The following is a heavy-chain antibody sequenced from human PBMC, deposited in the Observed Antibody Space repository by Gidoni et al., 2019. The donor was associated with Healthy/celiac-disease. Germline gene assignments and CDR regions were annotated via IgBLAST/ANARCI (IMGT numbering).Heavy chain of an antibody. J-gene: IGHJ4*02. CDR2: ISYDGSNK. D-gene: IGHD6-6*01. CDR1: GFTFSSYA. Sequence: QVQLVESGGGVVQPGRSLRLSCAASGFTFSSYAMHWVRQAPGKGLEWVAVISYDGSNKYYADSVKGRFTISRDNSKNTLYLQMNSLRAEDTAVYYCARGRAARRYFDYWGQGTLVTVSS. CDR3: ARGRAARRYFDY. V-gene: IGHV3-30*01.